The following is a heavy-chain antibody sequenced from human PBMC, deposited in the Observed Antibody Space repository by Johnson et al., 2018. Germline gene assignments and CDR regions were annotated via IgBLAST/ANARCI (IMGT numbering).Heavy chain of an antibody. CDR2: ISSSSSYI. Sequence: VQLVESGGGLVKXGGSLRLSCAASGFTFSSYSMNWVRQAPGKGLEWVSSISSSSSYIYYADSVKGRFTISRDNAKNSLYVQMNSLRAEDTAFYYCARDIGSSWYRGFQHWGQGTLVTVSS. D-gene: IGHD6-13*01. V-gene: IGHV3-21*03. CDR1: GFTFSSYS. CDR3: ARDIGSSWYRGFQH. J-gene: IGHJ1*01.